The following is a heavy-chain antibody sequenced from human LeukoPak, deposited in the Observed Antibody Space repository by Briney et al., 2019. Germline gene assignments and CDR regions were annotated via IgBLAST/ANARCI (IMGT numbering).Heavy chain of an antibody. D-gene: IGHD5-24*01. V-gene: IGHV3-23*01. CDR2: ITGSGGST. CDR3: DPRHLDS. Sequence: GGSLRLPCAASGFTFSNYGLSWVRQAPGKGLEWVSGITGSGGSTYYADSVKGRFTISRDNAKNSLYLQMSSLRVEDTAVYTRDPRHLDSWGQGTLVTVSS. CDR1: GFTFSNYG. J-gene: IGHJ4*02.